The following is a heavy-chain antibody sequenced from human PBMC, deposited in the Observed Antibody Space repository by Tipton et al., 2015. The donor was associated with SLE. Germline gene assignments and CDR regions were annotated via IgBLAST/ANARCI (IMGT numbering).Heavy chain of an antibody. Sequence: SGFTFDDYTMHWVRQAPGKGLEWVSLISWDGGSTYYADSVKGRFTISRDNSKNTLYLQMNSLRAEDTAVYYCARDGRPMVRGVYDAFDIWGQGTMVTVSS. CDR1: GFTFDDYT. CDR3: ARDGRPMVRGVYDAFDI. CDR2: ISWDGGST. J-gene: IGHJ3*02. D-gene: IGHD3-10*01. V-gene: IGHV3-43*01.